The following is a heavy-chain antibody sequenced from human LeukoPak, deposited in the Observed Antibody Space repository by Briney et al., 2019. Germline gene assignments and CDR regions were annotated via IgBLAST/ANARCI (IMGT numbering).Heavy chain of an antibody. CDR3: VRDGDGYNFDY. V-gene: IGHV3-74*01. Sequence: GGSRRLSCAASGFTFSSYWMHWVRQAPGKGLEWVSRTIRDGSSTSYADSVRGRFTISRDNAKNTLSLQMNSLRDEDTAVYYCVRDGDGYNFDYWGQGTLVAVSS. D-gene: IGHD5-24*01. CDR2: TIRDGSST. CDR1: GFTFSSYW. J-gene: IGHJ4*02.